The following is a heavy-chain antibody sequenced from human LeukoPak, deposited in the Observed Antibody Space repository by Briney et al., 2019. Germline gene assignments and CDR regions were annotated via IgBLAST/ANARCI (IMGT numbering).Heavy chain of an antibody. CDR2: ISSSSSYI. D-gene: IGHD5-24*01. J-gene: IGHJ4*02. CDR3: ARDLNGEMATIRDGDY. V-gene: IGHV3-21*01. CDR1: GFTFSSYS. Sequence: GGSLRLSCAASGFTFSSYSMNWVRQAPGKGLEGVSPISSSSSYIYYADSVKGRFTISRDNAKNSLYLQMNSLRAEDTAVYYCARDLNGEMATIRDGDYWGQGTLVTVSS.